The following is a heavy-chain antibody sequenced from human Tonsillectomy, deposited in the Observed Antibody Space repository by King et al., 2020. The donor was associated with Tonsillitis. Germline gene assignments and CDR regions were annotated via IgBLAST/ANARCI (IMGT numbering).Heavy chain of an antibody. CDR2: IYYSGST. Sequence: VQLQESGPGLVKPSETLSLTCTVSGGSISSYYWSWIRQPPGKGLEWIGYIYYSGSTNYNPSLKSRVTISVDTSKNQFSLKLSSVTAADTAVYYCARHLVSRSGYYYYMDVWGKGTTVTVSS. J-gene: IGHJ6*03. CDR3: ARHLVSRSGYYYYMDV. CDR1: GGSISSYY. D-gene: IGHD5/OR15-5a*01. V-gene: IGHV4-59*08.